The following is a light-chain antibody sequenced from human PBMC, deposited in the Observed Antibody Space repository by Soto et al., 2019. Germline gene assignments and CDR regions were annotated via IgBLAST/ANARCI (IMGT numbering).Light chain of an antibody. V-gene: IGLV2-14*01. CDR2: EVS. CDR1: SSDVGGYNY. CDR3: ISYTSSSTSYG. Sequence: QSALTQPASVSGSPGQSITISCPGSSSDVGGYNYVAWYQQHPGKVPRLMIYEVSNRPSGVSNRFSGSKSGSTASLTISGLQAEDEADYYCISYTSSSTSYGCGTGTKVTVL. J-gene: IGLJ1*01.